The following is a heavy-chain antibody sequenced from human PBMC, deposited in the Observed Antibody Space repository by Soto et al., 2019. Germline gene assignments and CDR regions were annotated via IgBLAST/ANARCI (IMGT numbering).Heavy chain of an antibody. Sequence: SGPTLVNPTQTLTLTCTFSGFSLSTSGMCVSWVRQPPGKALEWLALIDWDDDKYYSTSLKTRLTISKDTSKNQVVLTMTNMDPVDTATYYCARIRFGPGYCSSTSCYSPWWFDPWGQGTLVTVSS. V-gene: IGHV2-70*20. CDR1: GFSLSTSGMC. CDR3: ARIRFGPGYCSSTSCYSPWWFDP. D-gene: IGHD2-2*02. CDR2: IDWDDDK. J-gene: IGHJ5*02.